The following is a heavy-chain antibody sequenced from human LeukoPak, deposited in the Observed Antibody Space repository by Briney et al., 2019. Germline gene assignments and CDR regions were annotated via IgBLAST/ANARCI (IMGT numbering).Heavy chain of an antibody. D-gene: IGHD2-2*01. V-gene: IGHV3-21*01. CDR1: GFTFSTYA. Sequence: GGSLRLSCAASGFTFSTYAMNWVRQAPGKGLEWVSSISSSSSYIYYADSVKGRFTISRDNAKNSLYLQMNSLRAEDTAVYYCARGSPAANIDYWGQGTLVTVSS. CDR2: ISSSSSYI. CDR3: ARGSPAANIDY. J-gene: IGHJ4*02.